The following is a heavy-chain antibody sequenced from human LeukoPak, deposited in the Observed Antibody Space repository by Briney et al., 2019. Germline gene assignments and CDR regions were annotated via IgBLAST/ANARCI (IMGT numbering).Heavy chain of an antibody. J-gene: IGHJ6*04. CDR1: GYTFTSYG. V-gene: IGHV1-18*04. CDR3: ARNRWGQQLVGWDRYYYYGMDV. CDR2: ISAYNGNT. D-gene: IGHD6-13*01. Sequence: ASVKVSCKASGYTFTSYGISWVRQAPGQGLEWMGWISAYNGNTNYAQKLQGRVTMTTDTSTSTAHMELRSLRSDDTAVYYCARNRWGQQLVGWDRYYYYGMDVWGKGTTVTVSS.